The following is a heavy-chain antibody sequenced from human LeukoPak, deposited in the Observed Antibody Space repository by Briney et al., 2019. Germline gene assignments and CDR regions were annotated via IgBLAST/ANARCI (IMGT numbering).Heavy chain of an antibody. Sequence: ASVKVSCKASGYTFTGYYMHWVRQAPGQGLEWMGWINPNSGDTNYAQKFQGWVTMTRDTSISTAYMELSRLRSDDTAVYYCASSSSWDSAWFDPWGQGTLVTVSS. CDR2: INPNSGDT. CDR3: ASSSSWDSAWFDP. V-gene: IGHV1-2*04. CDR1: GYTFTGYY. J-gene: IGHJ5*02. D-gene: IGHD6-13*01.